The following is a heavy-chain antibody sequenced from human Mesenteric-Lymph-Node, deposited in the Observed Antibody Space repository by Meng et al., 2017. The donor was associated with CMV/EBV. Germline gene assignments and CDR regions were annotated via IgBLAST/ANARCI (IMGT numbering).Heavy chain of an antibody. CDR3: ASRSSGWYPPYNWFDP. D-gene: IGHD6-19*01. J-gene: IGHJ5*02. CDR2: IYYSGST. Sequence: SETLSLTCTVSGDSISSNSYYWSWIRQPPGKGLEWIGYIYYSGSTNYNPSLKSRVTISVDTSKNQFSLKLSSVTAADTAVYYCASRSSGWYPPYNWFDPWGQGTLVTVSS. CDR1: GDSISSNSYY. V-gene: IGHV4-61*01.